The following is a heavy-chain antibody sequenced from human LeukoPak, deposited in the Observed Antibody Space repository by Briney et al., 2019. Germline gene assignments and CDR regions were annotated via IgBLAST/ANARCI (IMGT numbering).Heavy chain of an antibody. D-gene: IGHD2-21*02. V-gene: IGHV4-39*07. J-gene: IGHJ5*02. CDR2: IYYSGST. Sequence: SETLSLTCTVSGGSISSSGYYWGWIRQPPGKGLEWIGSIYYSGSTYYNPSLKSRVTISVDTSKNQFSLKLSSVTAADTAVYYCARDPGVVVVTAMNWFDPWGQGTLVTVSS. CDR1: GGSISSSGYY. CDR3: ARDPGVVVVTAMNWFDP.